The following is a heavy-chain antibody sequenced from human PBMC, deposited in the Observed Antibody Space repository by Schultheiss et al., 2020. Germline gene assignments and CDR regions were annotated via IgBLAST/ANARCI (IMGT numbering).Heavy chain of an antibody. CDR1: GFTFSSYW. CDR2: INSDGSST. Sequence: GGSLRLSCAASGFTFSSYWMHWVRQAPGKGLVWVSRINSDGSSTSYADSVKGRFTISRDNAKNTLYLQMNSLRAEDTAVYYCARVRACSSTSCYYYYYGMDVWGQGTTVTVSS. V-gene: IGHV3-74*01. CDR3: ARVRACSSTSCYYYYYGMDV. J-gene: IGHJ6*02. D-gene: IGHD2-2*01.